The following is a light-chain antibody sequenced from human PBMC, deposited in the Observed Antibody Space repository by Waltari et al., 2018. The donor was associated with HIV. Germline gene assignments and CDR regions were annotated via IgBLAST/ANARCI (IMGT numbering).Light chain of an antibody. J-gene: IGKJ2*01. V-gene: IGKV3-11*01. Sequence: ELVLTQSPATLSLSPGERATLPCRASQCISNHLPCYHSKPVQAPRLLIYDASNMATGIPARFSGSGSGTDFTLTISSLEPEDFAVYYCQQRSNWPRTFGQGTKLEIK. CDR2: DAS. CDR1: QCISNH. CDR3: QQRSNWPRT.